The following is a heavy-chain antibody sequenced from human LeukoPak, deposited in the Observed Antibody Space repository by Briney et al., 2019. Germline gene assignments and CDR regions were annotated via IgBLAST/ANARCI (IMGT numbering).Heavy chain of an antibody. D-gene: IGHD3-16*01. V-gene: IGHV3-23*01. CDR1: GFTFSRYA. J-gene: IGHJ6*02. Sequence: PEASLRLSCAASGFTFSRYAISWVRQGPGKGLEWVSAISASGDNTYYADSVKGRFTVSRDNSKNTLYLQMNSLRAEDTALYYCARGGGMDVWGQGTTVAVSS. CDR2: ISASGDNT. CDR3: ARGGGMDV.